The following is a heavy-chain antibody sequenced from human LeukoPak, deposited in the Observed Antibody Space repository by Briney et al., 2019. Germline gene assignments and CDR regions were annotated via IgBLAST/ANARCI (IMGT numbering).Heavy chain of an antibody. CDR3: AKDPLARLRFLEWLLFDY. Sequence: DAINTYYADSVNGRFTISTGNSKNTLYLQMNSLRAEDTAVYYCAKDPLARLRFLEWLLFDYWGQGTLVTVSS. V-gene: IGHV3-30*02. J-gene: IGHJ4*02. CDR2: DAINT. D-gene: IGHD3-3*01.